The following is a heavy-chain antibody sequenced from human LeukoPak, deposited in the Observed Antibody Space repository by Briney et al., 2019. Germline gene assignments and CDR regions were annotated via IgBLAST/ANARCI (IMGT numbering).Heavy chain of an antibody. CDR2: IIPIFGTA. J-gene: IGHJ6*03. CDR1: GGTFSSYA. Sequence: PPASVTVSCKASGGTFSSYAISWVRQAPGQGLEWMGGIIPIFGTANYAQKFQGRVTITADESTSTAYMELSSLRSEDTAVYYCAGIPGGDITMVRGAPYYYYYMDVWGKGTTVTISS. CDR3: AGIPGGDITMVRGAPYYYYYMDV. V-gene: IGHV1-69*13. D-gene: IGHD3-10*01.